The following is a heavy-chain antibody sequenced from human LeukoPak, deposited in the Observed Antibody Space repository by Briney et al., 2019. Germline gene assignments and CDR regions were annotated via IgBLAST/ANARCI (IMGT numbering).Heavy chain of an antibody. V-gene: IGHV5-51*01. CDR1: GYSFSNYW. Sequence: GESLKISCKASGYSFSNYWIGWVRQMPGKGLEWMGIIYPGDSESRYSPSFQGQVTISADKSISTAYLQWSSLKASDTAMYYCARSGYGSGPPDWGQGTLVTVSS. D-gene: IGHD3-10*01. J-gene: IGHJ4*02. CDR2: IYPGDSES. CDR3: ARSGYGSGPPD.